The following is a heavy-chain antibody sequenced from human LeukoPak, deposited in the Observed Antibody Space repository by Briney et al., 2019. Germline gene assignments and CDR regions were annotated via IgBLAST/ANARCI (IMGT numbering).Heavy chain of an antibody. CDR1: GVSFSAYY. D-gene: IGHD3-16*02. V-gene: IGHV4-34*01. J-gene: IGHJ4*02. CDR2: VSPRGYI. Sequence: PSETLSLTCTVSGVSFSAYYWSWISQSPGKGLEWIGEVSPRGYIKYNPSLKSRVTISVDTSESQLSLRLSSVTAADTAMYYCARIRCCPTGDIRYTHWAQGTVVTVSS. CDR3: ARIRCCPTGDIRYTH.